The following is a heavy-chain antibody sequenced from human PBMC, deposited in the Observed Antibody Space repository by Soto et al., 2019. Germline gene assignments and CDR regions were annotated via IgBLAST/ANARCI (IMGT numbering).Heavy chain of an antibody. Sequence: QLVESGGGLVTPGKSVTLSCVGSGFDFTAAWMHWVRQAPGTGLEWVGRIKSRGSGETTDYSAPVRGRFTISRDDSKDTVYLQMISLKTEDTAVYFCAKQRGPSGSSYDGLEVWGQGSTVTVTS. D-gene: IGHD1-1*01. CDR2: IKSRGSGETT. J-gene: IGHJ6*01. CDR1: GFDFTAAW. CDR3: AKQRGPSGSSYDGLEV. V-gene: IGHV3-15*07.